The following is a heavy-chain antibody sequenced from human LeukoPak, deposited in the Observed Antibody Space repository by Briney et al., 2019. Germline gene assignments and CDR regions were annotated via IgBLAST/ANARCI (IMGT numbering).Heavy chain of an antibody. CDR3: VRGRGYCSGGSCYPSIETSDY. CDR2: INHSGST. CDR1: GGSFSGYY. D-gene: IGHD2-15*01. Sequence: SETLSLTCAVYGGSFSGYYWSWIRQPPGKGLEWIGEINHSGSTNYNPSLKSRVTISVDTSKNQFSLKLSSVTAADTAVYYCVRGRGYCSGGSCYPSIETSDYWGQGTLVTVSS. V-gene: IGHV4-34*01. J-gene: IGHJ4*02.